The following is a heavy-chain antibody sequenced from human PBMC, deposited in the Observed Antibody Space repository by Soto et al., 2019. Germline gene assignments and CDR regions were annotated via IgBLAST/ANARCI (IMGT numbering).Heavy chain of an antibody. V-gene: IGHV2-5*02. D-gene: IGHD1-26*01. Sequence: QITLKESGPTLVKPTQTLTLTCTFSGFSLTTDRVGVGWIRQPPGEALEWLAVIYWADSKTYRPSLESRLTITKDTSKNQVALTITNMDSLDTATYYCAHAYGGRSLHWGQGTLVTVSS. CDR3: AHAYGGRSLH. CDR1: GFSLTTDRVG. J-gene: IGHJ4*02. CDR2: IYWADSK.